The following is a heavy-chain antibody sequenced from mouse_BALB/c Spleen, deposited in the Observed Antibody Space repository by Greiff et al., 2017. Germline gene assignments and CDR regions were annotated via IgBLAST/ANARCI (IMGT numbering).Heavy chain of an antibody. CDR1: GFNIKDYY. CDR3: ARSAITETWFAY. D-gene: IGHD2-4*01. CDR2: IDPENGNT. J-gene: IGHJ3*01. Sequence: EVQLQQSGAELVRPGALVKLSCKASGFNIKDYYMHWVKQRPEQGLEWIGWIDPENGNTIYDPKFQGKASITADTSSNTAYLQLSSLTSEDTAVYYCARSAITETWFAYWGQGTLVTVSA. V-gene: IGHV14-1*02.